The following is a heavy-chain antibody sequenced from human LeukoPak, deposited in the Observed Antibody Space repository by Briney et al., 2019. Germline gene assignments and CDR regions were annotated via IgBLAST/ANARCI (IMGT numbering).Heavy chain of an antibody. CDR2: ISGRGDGT. Sequence: PGGSLRLSCEASGITFSSYGMSWVRQVPGKGLEWVSAISGRGDGTYYADSVKGRFTISRDNSKNTVYLQMNILRAEDTAVYYCAKGKANIFYYYYMDVWGKGTTVTISS. CDR3: AKGKANIFYYYYMDV. V-gene: IGHV3-23*01. CDR1: GITFSSYG. J-gene: IGHJ6*03.